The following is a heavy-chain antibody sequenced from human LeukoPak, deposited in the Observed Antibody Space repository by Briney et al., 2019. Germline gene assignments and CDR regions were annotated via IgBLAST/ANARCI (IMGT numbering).Heavy chain of an antibody. CDR2: IWYDGSNK. J-gene: IGHJ4*02. V-gene: IGHV3-33*01. D-gene: IGHD3-22*01. Sequence: PGGSLRLSCAASGFTFSSYGMHWVRQAPGKGLEWVAVIWYDGSNKYYADSVKGRFTISRDNSKNTLYLQMNSPRAEDTAVYYCARNWDYYDSSGRGDYFDYWGQGTLVTVSS. CDR1: GFTFSSYG. CDR3: ARNWDYYDSSGRGDYFDY.